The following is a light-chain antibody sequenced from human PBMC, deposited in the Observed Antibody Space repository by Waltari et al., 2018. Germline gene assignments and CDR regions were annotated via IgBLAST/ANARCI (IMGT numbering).Light chain of an antibody. Sequence: DIQMTQSPSSLSASVGDRVTITCRASHSITTYLNWYQQKPGKAPNLLIYAASSLQSGVPSRFSGSGSGTEFTLTISSLRPEDFATYYCQPTNTVPLTFGGGTKVEIK. J-gene: IGKJ4*01. V-gene: IGKV1-39*01. CDR3: QPTNTVPLT. CDR2: AAS. CDR1: HSITTY.